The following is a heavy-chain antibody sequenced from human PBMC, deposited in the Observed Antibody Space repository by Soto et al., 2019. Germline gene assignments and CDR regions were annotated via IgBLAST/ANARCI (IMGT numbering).Heavy chain of an antibody. Sequence: QVQLVQSGAEVKKPGSSVKVSCKASGGTFSSYAISWVRQAPGQGLEWMGGIIPIFGTPNYAQKFQGRVTITADESTSTAYMELSSLRSEDTAVYYCARDLEITMIDLEDYYGMDVWGQGTTVTVSS. CDR2: IIPIFGTP. CDR1: GGTFSSYA. D-gene: IGHD3-22*01. CDR3: ARDLEITMIDLEDYYGMDV. J-gene: IGHJ6*02. V-gene: IGHV1-69*01.